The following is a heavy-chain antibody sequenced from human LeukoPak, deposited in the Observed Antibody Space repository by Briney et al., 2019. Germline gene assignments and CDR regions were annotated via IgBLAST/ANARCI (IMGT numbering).Heavy chain of an antibody. V-gene: IGHV4-4*07. J-gene: IGHJ5*02. Sequence: SETLSLTCTVSGGSISSYYWSWIRQPPGKGLEWIGRIYTSGSTNYNPSLKSRVTMSVDTSKNQFSLKLSSVTAADTAVYYCARVDGSYEGGHWFDPWGQGTLVTVSS. D-gene: IGHD1-26*01. CDR2: IYTSGST. CDR3: ARVDGSYEGGHWFDP. CDR1: GGSISSYY.